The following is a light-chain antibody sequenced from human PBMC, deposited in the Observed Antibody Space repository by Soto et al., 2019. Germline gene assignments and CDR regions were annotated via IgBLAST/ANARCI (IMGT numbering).Light chain of an antibody. J-gene: IGLJ1*01. CDR2: EVN. V-gene: IGLV2-14*01. Sequence: QSAPTQPASVSGSPGQSITISCTGTSSDVAFYNHVSWYQQHPGKAPKLLIYEVNNRPSGVSHRFSGSKSGNTASLTISGLQAEDEADYYCCSYAGSYTLYVFGTGTKVTVL. CDR3: CSYAGSYTLYV. CDR1: SSDVAFYNH.